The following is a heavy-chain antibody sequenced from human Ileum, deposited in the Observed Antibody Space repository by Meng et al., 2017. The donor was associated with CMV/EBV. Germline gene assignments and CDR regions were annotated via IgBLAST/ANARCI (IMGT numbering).Heavy chain of an antibody. J-gene: IGHJ4*02. D-gene: IGHD2/OR15-2a*01. CDR3: ARGGKGNTAFHY. CDR1: GYTFTGYY. V-gene: IGHV1-2*02. Sequence: QVQVVQSGAEMKKPGASVKVSCKASGYTFTGYYMHWVRQAPGQGLEWMGWINPNSGGTNYAQKFQGRVTMTRDKSISTDYMELSRLTSDDTAVYYCARGGKGNTAFHYWGQGTLVTVSS. CDR2: INPNSGGT.